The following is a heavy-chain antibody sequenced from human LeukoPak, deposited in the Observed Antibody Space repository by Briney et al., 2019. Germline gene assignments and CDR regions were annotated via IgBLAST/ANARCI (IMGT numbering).Heavy chain of an antibody. CDR3: ARDAAGIYDY. CDR1: GYTSTSYD. Sequence: ASVKVSCKASGYTSTSYDISSVRQAPGQGLEWMGWISTYNSNTNQAEKLQGRITMTTDTSTSTAYMELRSLRSDDAAVYYCARDAAGIYDYWGQGTLVTVSS. CDR2: ISTYNSNT. D-gene: IGHD6-13*01. V-gene: IGHV1-18*01. J-gene: IGHJ4*02.